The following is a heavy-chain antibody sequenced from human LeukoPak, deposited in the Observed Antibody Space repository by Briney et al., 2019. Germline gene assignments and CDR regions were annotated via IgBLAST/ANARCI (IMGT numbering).Heavy chain of an antibody. CDR3: ARLGYCSGGSCRSNSDY. Sequence: SETLSLTCTVYGGPISSSSYYWGWIRQPPGKGLERIGSMYYSGSTYYNPSLKSRVTISVDTFKNQFSLKLSSVTAADTAVYYCARLGYCSGGSCRSNSDYWGQGTLVTVSS. J-gene: IGHJ4*02. CDR2: MYYSGST. V-gene: IGHV4-39*01. CDR1: GGPISSSSYY. D-gene: IGHD2-15*01.